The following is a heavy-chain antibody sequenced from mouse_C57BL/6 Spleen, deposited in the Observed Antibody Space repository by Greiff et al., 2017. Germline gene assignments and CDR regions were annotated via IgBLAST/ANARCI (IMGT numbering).Heavy chain of an antibody. J-gene: IGHJ4*01. Sequence: EVKLLESGGGLVKPGGSLKLSCAASGFTFSDYGMHWVRQAPEKGLEWVAYISSGSSTIYCEDTVKGRFTISRDNAKNTLFLHVTSLRSENTAMYYCARRSYSIYARDYWGQGTSVTVAS. CDR2: ISSGSSTI. CDR1: GFTFSDYG. V-gene: IGHV5-17*01. CDR3: ARRSYSIYARDY. D-gene: IGHD2-5*01.